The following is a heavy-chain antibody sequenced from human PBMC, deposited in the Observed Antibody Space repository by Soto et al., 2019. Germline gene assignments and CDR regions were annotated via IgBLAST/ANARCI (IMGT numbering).Heavy chain of an antibody. V-gene: IGHV4-30-4*01. CDR2: IYYSGST. Sequence: PSETLSLTCTVSGGSISSGDYYWSWIRQPPGKDLEWIGYIYYSGSTYYNPSLKSRVTISVDTSKNQFSLKLSSVTAADTAVYYCARHKDPYYYGAIWGQGTMVTVSS. D-gene: IGHD3-10*01. J-gene: IGHJ3*02. CDR3: ARHKDPYYYGAI. CDR1: GGSISSGDYY.